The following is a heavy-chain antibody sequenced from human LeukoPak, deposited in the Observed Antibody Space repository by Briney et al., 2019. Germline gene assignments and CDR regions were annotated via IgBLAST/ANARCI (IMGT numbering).Heavy chain of an antibody. CDR1: GGSISSGSYY. CDR3: ARLEYSSGWYPGYGAFDI. D-gene: IGHD6-19*01. CDR2: IYTSGST. V-gene: IGHV4-61*02. J-gene: IGHJ3*02. Sequence: SQTLSLTCTVSGGSISSGSYYWSWIRQPAGKGLEWIGRIYTSGSTNYNPSLKTRVTISGDTSKNQFSLKLSSVTAAHTAVYYCARLEYSSGWYPGYGAFDIWGQGTMVTVSS.